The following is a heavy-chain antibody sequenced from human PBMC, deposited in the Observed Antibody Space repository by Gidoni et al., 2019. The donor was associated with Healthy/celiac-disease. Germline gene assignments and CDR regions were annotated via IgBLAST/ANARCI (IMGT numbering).Heavy chain of an antibody. CDR2: IYYSGST. V-gene: IGHV4-59*01. CDR1: GGSISSYY. J-gene: IGHJ4*02. Sequence: QVQLQESGPGLVKPSETLSLTCTVSGGSISSYYWSWIRQPPGKGLEWIGYIYYSGSTNYNPSLKSRVTISVDTSKNQFSLKLSSVTAADTAVYYCWGSGYDYHYWGQGTLVTVSS. D-gene: IGHD5-12*01. CDR3: WGSGYDYHY.